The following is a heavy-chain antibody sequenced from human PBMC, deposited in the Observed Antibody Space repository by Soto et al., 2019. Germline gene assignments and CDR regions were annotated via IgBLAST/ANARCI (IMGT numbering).Heavy chain of an antibody. Sequence: VQLQESGPGVVKSSETLSLTCTVSAGSISGYYWSWIRQPPGKGLEWIGYVFYSGSTKYDPSLKSRVTISLDTSKSQFSLKVRSVTATDTAVYYCARHFDTGGMDVW. CDR3: ARHFDTGGMDV. CDR1: AGSISGYY. J-gene: IGHJ6*01. CDR2: VFYSGST. V-gene: IGHV4-59*08. D-gene: IGHD3-10*01.